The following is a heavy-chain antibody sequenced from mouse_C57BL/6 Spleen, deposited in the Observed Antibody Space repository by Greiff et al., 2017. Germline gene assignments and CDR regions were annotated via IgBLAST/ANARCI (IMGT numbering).Heavy chain of an antibody. V-gene: IGHV2-6-1*01. Sequence: VKLVESGPGLVAPSQSLSITCTVSGFSLTSYGVHWVRQPPGKGLEWLVVIWSDGSTTYNSALKSRLSISKDNSKSQVFLKMNSLQTDDTAMYYCARHGSSGYEAMDYWGQGTSVTVSS. CDR3: ARHGSSGYEAMDY. CDR1: GFSLTSYG. CDR2: IWSDGST. J-gene: IGHJ4*01. D-gene: IGHD3-2*02.